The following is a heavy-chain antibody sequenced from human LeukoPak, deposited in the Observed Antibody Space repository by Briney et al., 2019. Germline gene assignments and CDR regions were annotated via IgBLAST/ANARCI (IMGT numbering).Heavy chain of an antibody. Sequence: GGSLRLSCAASGFTFSSYAMSWVREAPARGLESVSSLRGNGDTFYADSVKGRFTLSRDESKNTVYLHLNELRVEDTAVYYCAKASWVSTADAVLWGQGTVVIVSS. CDR3: AKASWVSTADAVL. CDR2: LRGNGDT. V-gene: IGHV3-23*01. J-gene: IGHJ4*02. CDR1: GFTFSSYA. D-gene: IGHD3-16*01.